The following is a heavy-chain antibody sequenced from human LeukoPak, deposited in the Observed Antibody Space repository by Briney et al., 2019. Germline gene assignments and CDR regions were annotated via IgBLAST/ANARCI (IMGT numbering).Heavy chain of an antibody. J-gene: IGHJ3*02. V-gene: IGHV3-74*01. CDR3: ARVGGSNAFDI. D-gene: IGHD1-26*01. CDR1: GFTFSSYW. Sequence: GGSLRLSCAASGFTFSSYWVHWVRQAPGKGLVWVSPINSDGSSTSYADAVKGRFTISRDNAKNTLSLQMNSLRAEDTAVYYCARVGGSNAFDIWGQGTMVIVSS. CDR2: INSDGSST.